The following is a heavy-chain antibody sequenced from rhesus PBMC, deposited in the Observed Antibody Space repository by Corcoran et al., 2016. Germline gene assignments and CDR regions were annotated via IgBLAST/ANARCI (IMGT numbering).Heavy chain of an antibody. D-gene: IGHD6-31*01. CDR1: GGSISGGYD. CDR2: IYGSRGST. CDR3: ARDRAAAGRFDY. J-gene: IGHJ4*01. Sequence: QVQLQESGPGVVKPSETLSLTCAVSGGSISGGYDWSWIRQPPGKGLEWIGYIYGSRGSTNDNPSLKNRVTILKDASKNEFSLKLSSVTAADTAVYYCARDRAAAGRFDYWGQGVLVTVSS. V-gene: IGHV4-76*01.